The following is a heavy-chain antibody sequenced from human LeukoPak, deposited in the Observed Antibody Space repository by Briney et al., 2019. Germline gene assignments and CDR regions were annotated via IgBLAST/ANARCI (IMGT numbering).Heavy chain of an antibody. V-gene: IGHV3-23*01. Sequence: GGSLRLSCVASGFTFSNYTMSWVRQAPGKGLEWVSPISGSGGSTYYADSVKGRFTISRDNSKNTLYLQMSSLRAEDTAVYYCAKGAGPSSSFNYYFYIDVWGKGTTVTVSS. CDR3: AKGAGPSSSFNYYFYIDV. J-gene: IGHJ6*03. CDR2: ISGSGGST. D-gene: IGHD6-6*01. CDR1: GFTFSNYT.